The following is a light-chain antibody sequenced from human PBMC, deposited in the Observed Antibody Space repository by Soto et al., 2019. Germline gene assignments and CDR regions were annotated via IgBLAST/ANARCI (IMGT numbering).Light chain of an antibody. CDR1: SSDVGGYNY. Sequence: QSALTQPPSASGSLGQSVTISCTGTSSDVGGYNYVSWYQQHPGKAPKFMIFEVSKRPSGVPDRFSGSKSGNTASLTVSGLQAEDEADYCCSSYAGSNNVVFGGGTKLTVL. V-gene: IGLV2-8*01. CDR2: EVS. J-gene: IGLJ2*01. CDR3: SSYAGSNNVV.